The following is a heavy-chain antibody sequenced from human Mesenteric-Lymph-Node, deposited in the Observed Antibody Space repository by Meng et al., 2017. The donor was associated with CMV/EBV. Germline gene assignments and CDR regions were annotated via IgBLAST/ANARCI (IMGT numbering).Heavy chain of an antibody. J-gene: IGHJ6*02. D-gene: IGHD3-3*01. Sequence: ASVKVSCKTSGYTFTDYYIYWVRQAPGQGLEWMGWINPNNGGIKYAQKFQGRVTMTRDTSISTAYMELSRLRSDDTAVYYCARPTGGITIYGAAYDMDVWGQGTTVTVSS. V-gene: IGHV1-2*02. CDR2: INPNNGGI. CDR3: ARPTGGITIYGAAYDMDV. CDR1: GYTFTDYY.